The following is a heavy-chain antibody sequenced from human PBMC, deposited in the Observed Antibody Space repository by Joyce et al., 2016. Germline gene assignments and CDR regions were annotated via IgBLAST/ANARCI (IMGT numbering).Heavy chain of an antibody. D-gene: IGHD3-9*01. J-gene: IGHJ4*02. V-gene: IGHV5-51*01. CDR1: GYSFTTYW. Sequence: EVQLVQSGAEVKKPGESLEISCKGSGYSFTTYWIGWVRQMPGKGLEWMGTIYLGDSNLTYSPSFPGQVTISADKSINTAYLQWSSLKASDTAMYYCARRLTGPFDYWGQGTLVTVSS. CDR3: ARRLTGPFDY. CDR2: IYLGDSNL.